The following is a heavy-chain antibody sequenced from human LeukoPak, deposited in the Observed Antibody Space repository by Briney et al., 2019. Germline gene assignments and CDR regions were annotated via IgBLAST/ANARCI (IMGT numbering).Heavy chain of an antibody. CDR3: ARGYDIVVVPAAQPTRHYYYYYGMDV. D-gene: IGHD2-2*01. V-gene: IGHV1-18*01. J-gene: IGHJ6*02. CDR1: GYTLTSYG. Sequence: GASVKVSCKASGYTLTSYGISWVRQAPGQGLEWMGWISAYNGNTNYAQKLQGRVTMTTDTSTSTAYMELRSLRSDDTAVYYCARGYDIVVVPAAQPTRHYYYYYGMDVWGQGTTVTVSS. CDR2: ISAYNGNT.